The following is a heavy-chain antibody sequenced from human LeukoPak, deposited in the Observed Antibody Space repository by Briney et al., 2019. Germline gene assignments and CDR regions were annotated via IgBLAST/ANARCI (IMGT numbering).Heavy chain of an antibody. J-gene: IGHJ3*02. CDR3: AADIRGYYYDSPDAFDI. Sequence: PSETLSLTCTVSGGSISSYYWSWIRQPPGKGLEWIGYIYYSGSTNYNPSLKSRVTISVDTSKNQFSLKLSSVTAADTAVYYCAADIRGYYYDSPDAFDIWGQGTMVTVSS. CDR1: GGSISSYY. D-gene: IGHD3-22*01. CDR2: IYYSGST. V-gene: IGHV4-59*01.